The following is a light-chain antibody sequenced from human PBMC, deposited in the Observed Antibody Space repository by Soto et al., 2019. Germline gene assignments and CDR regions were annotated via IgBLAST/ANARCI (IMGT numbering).Light chain of an antibody. CDR2: DVS. CDR1: RTDVDGYDY. J-gene: IGLJ1*01. Sequence: VSECRSQSLAFPCTGKRTDVDGYDYVSWYQQHPGQAPQLIIYDVSNRPSGVSHRFSGSKSGDTASLTISGLQVEDEADYYCTSYTSSTPFYGCATETKVTAL. V-gene: IGLV2-14*03. CDR3: TSYTSSTPFYG.